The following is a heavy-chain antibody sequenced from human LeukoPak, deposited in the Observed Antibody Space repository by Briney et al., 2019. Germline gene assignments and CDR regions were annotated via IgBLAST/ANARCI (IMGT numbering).Heavy chain of an antibody. CDR2: INPNSGGT. V-gene: IGHV1-2*02. D-gene: IGHD4-17*01. Sequence: GASVKVSCKSSGYTFTGYYMHWVRQAPGQGLEWMGWINPNSGGTNYAQKFQGRVTMTRDTSISTAYMELSRLRSDDTAVYYCARDSALLNNGDWYGGSDYWGQGTLVTVSS. CDR1: GYTFTGYY. CDR3: ARDSALLNNGDWYGGSDY. J-gene: IGHJ4*02.